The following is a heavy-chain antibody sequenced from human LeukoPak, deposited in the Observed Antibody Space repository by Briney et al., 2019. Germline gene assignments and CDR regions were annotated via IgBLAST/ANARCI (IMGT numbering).Heavy chain of an antibody. D-gene: IGHD3-10*02. J-gene: IGHJ3*01. Sequence: GASVRVSCKTSGYTFPTYYVHWVRQAPGQGLEWMGWINPKNGGTKYARKFQDRVTMTRDTSISTAYMELSGLTSDDTGVYYCTRVSGDLIYDAFDVWGQGTLVTVSS. V-gene: IGHV1-2*02. CDR1: GYTFPTYY. CDR3: TRVSGDLIYDAFDV. CDR2: INPKNGGT.